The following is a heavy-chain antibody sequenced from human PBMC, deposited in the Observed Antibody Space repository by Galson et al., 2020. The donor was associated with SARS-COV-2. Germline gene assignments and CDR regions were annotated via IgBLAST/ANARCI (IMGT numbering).Heavy chain of an antibody. J-gene: IGHJ2*01. CDR1: GGSISSYY. D-gene: IGHD5-12*01. CDR3: ARVLYSGYDRRPQFWWYFDL. CDR2: IYYSGST. Sequence: SETLSLTCTVSGGSISSYYWSWIRQPPGKGLEWIGYIYYSGSTNYNPSLKSRVTISVDTSKNQFSLKLSSVTAADTAVYYCARVLYSGYDRRPQFWWYFDLWGRGTLVTVSS. V-gene: IGHV4-59*13.